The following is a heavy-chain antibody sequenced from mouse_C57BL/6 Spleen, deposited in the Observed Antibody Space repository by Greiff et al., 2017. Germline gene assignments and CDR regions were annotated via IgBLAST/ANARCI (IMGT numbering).Heavy chain of an antibody. V-gene: IGHV2-2*01. J-gene: IGHJ1*03. CDR2: IWSGGST. CDR1: GFSLTSYG. CDR3: ASPYYYGSSYERYFDV. D-gene: IGHD1-1*01. Sequence: QVQLKQSGPGLVQPSQSLSITCTVSGFSLTSYGVHWVRQSPGKGLEWLGVIWSGGSTDYNAAFISRLSISKDNSKSQVFFKMNSLQADDTAIYYCASPYYYGSSYERYFDVWGTGTTVTVSS.